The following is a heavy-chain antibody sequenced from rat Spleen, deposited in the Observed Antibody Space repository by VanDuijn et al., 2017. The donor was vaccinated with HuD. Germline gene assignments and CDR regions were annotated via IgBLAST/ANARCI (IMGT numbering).Heavy chain of an antibody. J-gene: IGHJ3*01. CDR1: GFSLNNYG. Sequence: QVQLKESGPGLVQPSQTLSLICTVSGFSLNNYGIIWVRQPPGKGLEWMGVIWGNGNPNYNSALKSRLSISRDTSKSQVFLKMNSLQTEDTAIYFCTRSIYNDGDFAFWGQGTLVTVSS. CDR3: TRSIYNDGDFAF. D-gene: IGHD1-10*01. V-gene: IGHV2-13*01. CDR2: IWGNGNP.